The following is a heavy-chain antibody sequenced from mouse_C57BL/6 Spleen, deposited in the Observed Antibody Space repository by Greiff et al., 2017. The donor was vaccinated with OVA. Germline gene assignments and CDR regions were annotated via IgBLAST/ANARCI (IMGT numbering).Heavy chain of an antibody. D-gene: IGHD1-1*01. CDR2: ISDGGSYT. Sequence: EVMLVESGGGLVKPGGSLKLSCAASGFTFSSYAMSWVRQTPEKRLEWVATISDGGSYTYYPDNVQGRFTISRDNAKNNLYLQMSHLKSEDTAMXYCARDLITTGAMDYWGQGTSVTVSS. CDR1: GFTFSSYA. V-gene: IGHV5-4*03. CDR3: ARDLITTGAMDY. J-gene: IGHJ4*01.